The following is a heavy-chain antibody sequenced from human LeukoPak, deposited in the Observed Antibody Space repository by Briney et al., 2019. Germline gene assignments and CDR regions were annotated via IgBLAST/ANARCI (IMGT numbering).Heavy chain of an antibody. J-gene: IGHJ4*02. CDR3: APRPTYWGIAVAAAGEGVYFAY. CDR2: FDPEDGET. V-gene: IGHV1-24*01. Sequence: ASVKVSCKVSGYTLTELFMHCVRQAPGKGLEWWGGFDPEDGETIYAQKFQGRVTMTDDTSTDTACMELSRLRSEDTSVYYCAPRPTYWGIAVAAAGEGVYFAYWGQGTLVTVSS. CDR1: GYTLTELF. D-gene: IGHD6-19*01.